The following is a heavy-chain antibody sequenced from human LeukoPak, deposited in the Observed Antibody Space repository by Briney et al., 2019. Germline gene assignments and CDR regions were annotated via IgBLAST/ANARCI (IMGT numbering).Heavy chain of an antibody. V-gene: IGHV3-7*01. CDR2: TKQDGSEK. D-gene: IGHD5-24*01. Sequence: GGSLRLSCAASGFTFSSYWMNWVRQAPGKGLEWVANTKQDGSEKYYVDSVKGRFTISRDNAKNSLNLQMNSLRAEDTAVDYCARVGGYNYNFDYWGQGTLVTVSS. CDR1: GFTFSSYW. CDR3: ARVGGYNYNFDY. J-gene: IGHJ4*02.